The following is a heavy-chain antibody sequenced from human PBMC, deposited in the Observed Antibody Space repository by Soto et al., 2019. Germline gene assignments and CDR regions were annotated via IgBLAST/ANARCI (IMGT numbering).Heavy chain of an antibody. CDR1: GYTLTDYN. CDR2: ISPSGGST. J-gene: IGHJ5*02. Sequence: QVQLVQSGAEVKKPGAPVKVSCKASGYTLTDYNMHWLRQAPGQGLEGMGIISPSGGSTYAQKFQGRVTVTRDTSTSTVYMELSSLRSEDTAVYYCARDGSSDWLTWFDPWGQGTLVTVSS. D-gene: IGHD6-19*01. CDR3: ARDGSSDWLTWFDP. V-gene: IGHV1-46*01.